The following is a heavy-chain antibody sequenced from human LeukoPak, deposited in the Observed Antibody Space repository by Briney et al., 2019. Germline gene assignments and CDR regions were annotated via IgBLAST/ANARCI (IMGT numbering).Heavy chain of an antibody. D-gene: IGHD3-10*01. CDR1: GFTFSSYS. CDR2: ISGSGGST. J-gene: IGHJ5*02. CDR3: VRAHHPGGWFDP. V-gene: IGHV3-21*01. Sequence: GGSLRLSCAASGFTFSSYSMNWVRQAPGKGLEWVSAISGSGGSTYYADSVKGRFTISRDNAKNSLYLQMNSLTAEDTAVHYCVRAHHPGGWFDPWGQGTLVTVSS.